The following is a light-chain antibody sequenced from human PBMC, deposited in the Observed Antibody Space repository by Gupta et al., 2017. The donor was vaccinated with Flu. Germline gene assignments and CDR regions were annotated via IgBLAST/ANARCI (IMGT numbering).Light chain of an antibody. CDR3: AAWDDSLSVLYV. Sequence: QSVLTQPPSPSGTPGQRVTIACSGSSSNIGSNYVYWYQQLPGTAPKLLIYRNNQRPSGVPDRFSGSKSGTSASLAISGLRSEDEADYYCAAWDDSLSVLYVFGTGTKVTVL. V-gene: IGLV1-47*01. CDR2: RNN. J-gene: IGLJ1*01. CDR1: SSNIGSNY.